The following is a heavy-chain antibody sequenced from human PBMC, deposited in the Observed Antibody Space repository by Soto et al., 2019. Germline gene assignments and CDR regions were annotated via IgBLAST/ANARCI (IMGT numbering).Heavy chain of an antibody. CDR2: ISGGGAST. CDR3: VKRQFGHIYYFDS. CDR1: VFNHA. V-gene: IGHV3-23*01. J-gene: IGHJ4*02. D-gene: IGHD3-10*01. Sequence: EVQVLESGGGLVQPGGSLRLSCAPSVFNHAMSWVRQAPGKGLEWVSAISGGGASTYYADSVKGRCTISRDTSKNIVYIQMNRLRGDDTAVYYCVKRQFGHIYYFDSWGQGTLVAVS.